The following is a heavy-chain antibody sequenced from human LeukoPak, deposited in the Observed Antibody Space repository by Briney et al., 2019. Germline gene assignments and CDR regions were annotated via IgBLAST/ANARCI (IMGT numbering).Heavy chain of an antibody. CDR1: GFTFSSYG. CDR3: AKDESTVTTIDY. D-gene: IGHD4-17*01. V-gene: IGHV3-30*18. J-gene: IGHJ4*02. Sequence: AGGSLRLSCAASGFTFSSYGMHWVRQAPGKGLEWVAVISYDGSTKYYADSVKGRFTISRDNSKNTLYLQMNSLRPEDTAVYFCAKDESTVTTIDYWGQGTLVTVPS. CDR2: ISYDGSTK.